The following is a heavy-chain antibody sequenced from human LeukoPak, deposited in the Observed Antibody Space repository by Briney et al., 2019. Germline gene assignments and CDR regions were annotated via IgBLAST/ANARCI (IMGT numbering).Heavy chain of an antibody. J-gene: IGHJ6*03. V-gene: IGHV3-7*01. CDR3: AREFPDWYDFAEADDYYYMDV. Sequence: GGSLRLSCAASGFTFSSYWMSWVRQAPGKGLEWVANIKQDGSEKYYVDSVKGRFTISRDNAKNSLYPQMNSLRAEDTAVYYCAREFPDWYDFAEADDYYYMDVWGKGTTVTVSS. D-gene: IGHD3-3*01. CDR2: IKQDGSEK. CDR1: GFTFSSYW.